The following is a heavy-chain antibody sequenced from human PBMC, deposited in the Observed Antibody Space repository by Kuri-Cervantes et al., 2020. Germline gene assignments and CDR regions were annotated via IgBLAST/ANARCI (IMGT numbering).Heavy chain of an antibody. J-gene: IGHJ6*03. D-gene: IGHD2-2*03. CDR2: INAGNGNT. CDR3: ARDPGYCSSTSCYEDYYYYMDV. CDR1: GYTFTSYA. V-gene: IGHV1-3*01. Sequence: ASVKVSCKASGYTFTSYAMHWVRQAPGQRLEWMGWINAGNGNTKYSQKFQGRVTMTRDTSTSTVYMELSSLRSEDTAVYYCARDPGYCSSTSCYEDYYYYMDVWGKGTTVTVSS.